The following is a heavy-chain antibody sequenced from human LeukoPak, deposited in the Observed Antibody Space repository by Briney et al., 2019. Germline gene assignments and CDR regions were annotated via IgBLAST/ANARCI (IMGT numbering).Heavy chain of an antibody. CDR2: IYHSGST. V-gene: IGHV4-30-2*01. D-gene: IGHD1-1*01. CDR3: ARDQGSWNYYYYMDV. J-gene: IGHJ6*03. Sequence: PSETLSLTCAVSGGSISSGGYSWSWIRQPPGKGLEWIGYIYHSGSTYYNPSLKSRVTISVDRSKNQFSLKLSSVTAADTAVYYCARDQGSWNYYYYMDVWGKGTTVTVSS. CDR1: GGSISSGGYS.